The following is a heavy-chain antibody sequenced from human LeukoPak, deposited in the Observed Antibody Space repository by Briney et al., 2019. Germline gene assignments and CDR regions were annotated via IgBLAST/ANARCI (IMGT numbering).Heavy chain of an antibody. Sequence: GGSLRLSCAASGFTFSSYAMHWVRQAPGKGLEWVAVISYDGSNKYYADSVKGRFTIPRDNSKNTLYLQMNSLRAEDTAVYYCARVGVVVAATGNLWFDPWGQGTLVTVSS. CDR3: ARVGVVVAATGNLWFDP. CDR2: ISYDGSNK. D-gene: IGHD2-15*01. J-gene: IGHJ5*02. V-gene: IGHV3-30-3*01. CDR1: GFTFSSYA.